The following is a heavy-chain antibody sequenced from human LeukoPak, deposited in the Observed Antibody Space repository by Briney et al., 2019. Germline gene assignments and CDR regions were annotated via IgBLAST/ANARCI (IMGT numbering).Heavy chain of an antibody. J-gene: IGHJ4*02. D-gene: IGHD5-12*01. V-gene: IGHV3-30*19. CDR3: ARDRYPDIVATMDY. CDR1: GFTFSSYG. Sequence: GGSLRLSCVASGFTFSSYGMHWVRQAPGEGLEWVAVIWYDGSNKYYADSVKGRFTISRDNSKNTVSLQMNSLRTEDTAMYYCARDRYPDIVATMDYWGQGTLVTVSS. CDR2: IWYDGSNK.